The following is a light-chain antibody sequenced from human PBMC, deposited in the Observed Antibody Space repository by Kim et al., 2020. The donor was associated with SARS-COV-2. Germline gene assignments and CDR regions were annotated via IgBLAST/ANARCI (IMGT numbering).Light chain of an antibody. CDR2: GTS. V-gene: IGKV3-20*01. CDR3: QQHGIAPWA. J-gene: IGKJ1*01. Sequence: SPGERATPSCRASQSGSSRYVAWYQLKPGQAPRLLIYGTSRRAAGIPDRISGSGSGTDFTLTISRLEPEDFAVYYCQQHGIAPWAFGQGTKVDIK. CDR1: QSGSSRY.